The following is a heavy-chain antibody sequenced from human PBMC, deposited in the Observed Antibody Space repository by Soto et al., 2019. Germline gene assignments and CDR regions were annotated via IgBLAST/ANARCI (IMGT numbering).Heavy chain of an antibody. Sequence: QMQLVQSGAEVKEPGSSVKVSCKASGGTFDSFAISWVRQAPGQGLEWLGGIVPVFETTNYAQKFQARVTITADGSTGTAYLESRYVTSQDTATYYCASRIGDDTFVPSDYYSGMDVRGQGTTVTV. CDR2: IVPVFETT. CDR1: GGTFDSFA. CDR3: ASRIGDDTFVPSDYYSGMDV. J-gene: IGHJ6*02. D-gene: IGHD3-16*01. V-gene: IGHV1-69*01.